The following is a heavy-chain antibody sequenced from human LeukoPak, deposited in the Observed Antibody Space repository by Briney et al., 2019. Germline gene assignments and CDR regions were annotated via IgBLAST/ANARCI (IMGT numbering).Heavy chain of an antibody. CDR2: ITDSGTTA. D-gene: IGHD3-3*01. CDR1: GFTFSTSG. J-gene: IGHJ5*02. CDR3: ARGNHYDFWSGYSVWFDP. V-gene: IGHV3-48*04. Sequence: GGSLRLSCKATGFTFSTSGMSWVRQAPGKGLEWVSEITDSGTTAYYADSVKGRFTISRDNAKNSLYLQMNSLRAEDTAVYYCARGNHYDFWSGYSVWFDPWGQGTLVTVSS.